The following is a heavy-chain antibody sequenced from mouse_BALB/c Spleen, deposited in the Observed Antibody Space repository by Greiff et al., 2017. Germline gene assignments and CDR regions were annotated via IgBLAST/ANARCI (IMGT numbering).Heavy chain of an antibody. CDR1: GYSITSDYA. CDR2: ISYSGST. V-gene: IGHV3-2*02. D-gene: IGHD2-1*01. J-gene: IGHJ4*01. CDR3: ARRDGNYAAMDY. Sequence: EVHLVESGPGLVKPSQSLSLTCTVTGYSITSDYAWNWIRQFPGNKLEWMGYISYSGSTSYNPSLKSRISITRDTSKNQFFLQLNSVTTEDTATYYCARRDGNYAAMDYWGQGTSVTVSS.